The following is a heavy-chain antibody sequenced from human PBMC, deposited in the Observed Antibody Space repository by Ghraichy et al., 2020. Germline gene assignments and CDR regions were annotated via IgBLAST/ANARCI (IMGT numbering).Heavy chain of an antibody. CDR3: ARLRATVDNRGWVGFDP. D-gene: IGHD6-19*01. V-gene: IGHV4-61*02. CDR2: IYSSDAT. Sequence: SETLSLTCSVSGDSISGGPDYWSWIRQPAGKGLEWIGRIYSSDATNYNPSLESRITISVDTSRNQFSRKLSSVTAADTAVYYCARLRATVDNRGWVGFDPWGQGTLVTVSS. J-gene: IGHJ5*02. CDR1: GDSISGGPDY.